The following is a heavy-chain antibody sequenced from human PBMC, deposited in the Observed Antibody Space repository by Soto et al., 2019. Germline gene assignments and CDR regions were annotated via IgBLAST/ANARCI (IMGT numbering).Heavy chain of an antibody. CDR2: IYYSGST. CDR1: GGSISSYY. J-gene: IGHJ3*02. V-gene: IGHV4-59*08. D-gene: IGHD3-9*01. Sequence: SSETLSLTCTVSGGSISSYYWSWIRQPPGKGLEWIGYIYYSGSTNYNPSLKSRVTISVDTSKNQFSLKLSSVTAADTAVYYCARHSGYRYFDWLPPRQKDAFDIWGQGTMVTVSS. CDR3: ARHSGYRYFDWLPPRQKDAFDI.